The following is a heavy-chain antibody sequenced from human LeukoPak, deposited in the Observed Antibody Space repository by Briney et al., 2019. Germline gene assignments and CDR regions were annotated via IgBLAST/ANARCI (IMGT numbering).Heavy chain of an antibody. CDR1: GLTFSAYE. V-gene: IGHV3-74*01. CDR3: AREGVAGALDY. Sequence: GGSLRLSCAASGLTFSAYEINCVRQVPGSGLVWVSRIEYDGSRTGYADSVKGRFTISRDNAKDTLYLQMNSLRAEDTAVYYCAREGVAGALDYWGQGTLVTVSS. D-gene: IGHD6-19*01. CDR2: IEYDGSRT. J-gene: IGHJ4*02.